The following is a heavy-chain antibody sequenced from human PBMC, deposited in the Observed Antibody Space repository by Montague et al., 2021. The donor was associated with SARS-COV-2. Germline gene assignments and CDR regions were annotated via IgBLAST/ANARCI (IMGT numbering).Heavy chain of an antibody. CDR2: XYWDDDG. J-gene: IGHJ5*02. D-gene: IGHD3-10*01. Sequence: PELGKPTQTLTLTCIFSGFSLSTDGIGVGWIRQPPGRALEWLALXYWDDDGRYSPSLRSRLTITKDTSKNQVVLIMTNMDPVDTATYYCARTWAYGSGSYGVDPWGQGTLVTVSS. CDR1: GFSLSTDGIG. V-gene: IGHV2-5*02. CDR3: ARTWAYGSGSYGVDP.